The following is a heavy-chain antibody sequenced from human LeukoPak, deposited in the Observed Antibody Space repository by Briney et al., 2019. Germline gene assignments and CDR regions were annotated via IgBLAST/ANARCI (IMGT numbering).Heavy chain of an antibody. CDR3: ARYRDGYNYSGY. Sequence: GGSLRLSCAASGFTFSSYGMHWVRQAPGKGLEWVAVIWYDGSNKYYADSVKGRFTISRDNSKNTLYLQMNSLRAEDTAVYYCARYRDGYNYSGYWGQGTLVTVSS. J-gene: IGHJ4*02. D-gene: IGHD5-24*01. CDR2: IWYDGSNK. V-gene: IGHV3-33*01. CDR1: GFTFSSYG.